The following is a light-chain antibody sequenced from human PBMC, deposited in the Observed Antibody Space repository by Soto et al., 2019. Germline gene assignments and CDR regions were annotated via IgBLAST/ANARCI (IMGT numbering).Light chain of an antibody. Sequence: QSALTQPASVSGSPGQSITISCTGTSRDVGGYNYVSWYQQHPGKAPKLMIYEVSNRPSGVSHRFSGSKSGNTASLTISGLQAEDEADYYCSSYTTSSTLAHVVFGGGTQLTVL. V-gene: IGLV2-14*01. J-gene: IGLJ2*01. CDR1: SRDVGGYNY. CDR3: SSYTTSSTLAHVV. CDR2: EVS.